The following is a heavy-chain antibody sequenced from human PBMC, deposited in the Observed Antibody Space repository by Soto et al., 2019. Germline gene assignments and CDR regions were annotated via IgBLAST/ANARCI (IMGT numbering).Heavy chain of an antibody. CDR2: IIPIFGTA. D-gene: IGHD5-12*01. Sequence: SVKVSCKAAGGTFSSYAISWVRQAPGQGLEWMGGIIPIFGTANYAQKFQGRVTITADESTSTAYMELSSLRSEDTAVYYCASVEMATIVYWGQGTLVTVSS. CDR1: GGTFSSYA. V-gene: IGHV1-69*13. J-gene: IGHJ4*02. CDR3: ASVEMATIVY.